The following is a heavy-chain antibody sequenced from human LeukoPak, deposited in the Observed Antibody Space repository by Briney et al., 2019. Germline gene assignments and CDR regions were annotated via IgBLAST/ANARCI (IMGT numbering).Heavy chain of an antibody. J-gene: IGHJ4*02. CDR3: AKRSDYGGNWNHFDY. D-gene: IGHD4-23*01. Sequence: GGSLRLSCAASRFTVSRNYMSWVRQAPGKGLEWVSAIKTSGGSTYYADSVKGRFTISRDDSKNTLYLQMNSLRAEDTAVYYCAKRSDYGGNWNHFDYWGQGTLVAVSS. V-gene: IGHV3-23*01. CDR1: RFTVSRNY. CDR2: IKTSGGST.